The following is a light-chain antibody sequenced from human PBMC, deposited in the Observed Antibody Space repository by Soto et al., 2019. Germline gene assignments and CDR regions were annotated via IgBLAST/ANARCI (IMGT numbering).Light chain of an antibody. Sequence: EIVLTQSPATLSLSPGERATLSCRASKSVSKYLAWYQQKPGRAPRLLIYNASNRATGIAVRFSGSGSGTDFTLTISSLEPEDFAVYYCQQRHNWPRTFGQGTKVEI. J-gene: IGKJ1*01. CDR3: QQRHNWPRT. CDR1: KSVSKY. CDR2: NAS. V-gene: IGKV3-11*01.